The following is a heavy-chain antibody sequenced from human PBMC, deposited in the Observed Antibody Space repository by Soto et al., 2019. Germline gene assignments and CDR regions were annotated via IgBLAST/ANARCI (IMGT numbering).Heavy chain of an antibody. CDR2: IKSKTDGGTT. CDR1: GFTFSNAW. CDR3: TTDYSRPHYYGSGSYYNY. V-gene: IGHV3-15*01. D-gene: IGHD3-10*01. J-gene: IGHJ4*02. Sequence: GGSLRLSCAASGFTFSNAWMSWVRQAPGKGLEWVGRIKSKTDGGTTDYAAPVKGRFTISRDDSKNTLYLQMNSLKTEDTAVYYCTTDYSRPHYYGSGSYYNYWGQGTLVTVSS.